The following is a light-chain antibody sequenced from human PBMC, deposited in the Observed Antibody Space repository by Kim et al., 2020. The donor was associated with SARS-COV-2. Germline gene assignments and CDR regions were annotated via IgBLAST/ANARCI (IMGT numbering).Light chain of an antibody. CDR3: CTWHSSSKV. V-gene: IGLV5-52*01. Sequence: CRLSSGFSVGVFWISWYQQKPGSPSQYHLNDHSYTDKGHGSGVPSRFSGANDASANAGILRISGLQPEDEADYYCCTWHSSSKVFGGGTQLTVL. CDR2: DHSYTDK. J-gene: IGLJ2*01. CDR1: SGFSVGVFW.